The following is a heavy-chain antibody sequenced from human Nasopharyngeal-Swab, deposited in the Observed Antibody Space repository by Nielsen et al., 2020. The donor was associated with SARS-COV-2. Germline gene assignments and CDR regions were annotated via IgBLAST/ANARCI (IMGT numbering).Heavy chain of an antibody. CDR2: IYHSGST. V-gene: IGHV4-4*02. J-gene: IGHJ4*02. D-gene: IGHD1-14*01. Sequence: WIRQPPGRGLEWIGEIYHSGSTNYNPSLKSRVTISVDKSKNQFSLKLSSVTAADTAVYYGARSSGTPFDYWGQGTLVTVSS. CDR3: ARSSGTPFDY.